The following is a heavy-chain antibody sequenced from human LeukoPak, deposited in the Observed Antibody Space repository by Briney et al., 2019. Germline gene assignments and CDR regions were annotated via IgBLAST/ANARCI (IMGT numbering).Heavy chain of an antibody. J-gene: IGHJ4*02. D-gene: IGHD6-25*01. Sequence: GGSLRLSCAASGFTFSGSAMHWVRQASGKGLECVGRIRSKDNSYATAYAASVKGRFTISRDDSKNTAYLQMNSLKTEDTAVYYCTRQDERLARDYWGQGTLVTVSS. V-gene: IGHV3-73*01. CDR3: TRQDERLARDY. CDR1: GFTFSGSA. CDR2: IRSKDNSYAT.